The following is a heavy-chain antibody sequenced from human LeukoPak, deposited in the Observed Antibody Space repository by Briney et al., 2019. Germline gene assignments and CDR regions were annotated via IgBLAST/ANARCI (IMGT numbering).Heavy chain of an antibody. J-gene: IGHJ4*02. CDR3: ARDGSYGYYFDY. CDR1: GFTFSSYS. CDR2: ISSSSSYI. D-gene: IGHD5-18*01. V-gene: IGHV3-21*01. Sequence: GGSLRLSCAASGFTFSSYSMNWVRQAPEKGLEWVSSISSSSSYIYYADSVKGRFTISRDNAKNSLYLQMNSLRAEDTAVYYCARDGSYGYYFDYWGQGTLVTVSS.